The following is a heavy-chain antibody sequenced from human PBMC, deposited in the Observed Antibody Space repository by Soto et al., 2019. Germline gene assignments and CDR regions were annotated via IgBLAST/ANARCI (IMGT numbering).Heavy chain of an antibody. CDR1: GGSISSYY. Sequence: PSETLSLTCTVSGGSISSYYWSWIRQPPGKGLEWIGYIYYSGSTNYNPSLKSRVTISVDTSKNQFSLKLSSVTAADTAVYYCAREAPNYGDLTAWGQGTLVTVSS. D-gene: IGHD4-17*01. CDR2: IYYSGST. CDR3: AREAPNYGDLTA. V-gene: IGHV4-59*01. J-gene: IGHJ5*02.